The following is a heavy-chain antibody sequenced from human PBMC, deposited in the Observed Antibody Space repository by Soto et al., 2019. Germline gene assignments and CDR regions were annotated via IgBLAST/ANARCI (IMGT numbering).Heavy chain of an antibody. CDR2: ISGSGGST. CDR1: GFTFSSYA. CDR3: AKTLGITIFGVVIIPSYYMDV. J-gene: IGHJ6*03. D-gene: IGHD3-3*01. Sequence: GGSLRLSCAASGFTFSSYAMSWVRQAPGKGLEWVSAISGSGGSTYYADSVKGRFTISRDNSKNTLYLQMNSLRAEDTAVYYCAKTLGITIFGVVIIPSYYMDVWGKGTTVTVS. V-gene: IGHV3-23*01.